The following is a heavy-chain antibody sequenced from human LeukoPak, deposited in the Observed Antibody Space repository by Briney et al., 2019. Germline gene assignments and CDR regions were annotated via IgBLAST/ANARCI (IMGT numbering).Heavy chain of an antibody. CDR1: GGTFSSYA. Sequence: SVKVSCKASGGTFSSYAISWVRQAPGQGLEWMGGIIPMFGTANYAQKFQGKVTITADKSTSTAYMELSSLRSEDTAVYYCARVPLSSAYLHYYSMDVWGKGTTVTVSS. CDR3: ARVPLSSAYLHYYSMDV. CDR2: IIPMFGTA. J-gene: IGHJ6*03. D-gene: IGHD3-3*01. V-gene: IGHV1-69*06.